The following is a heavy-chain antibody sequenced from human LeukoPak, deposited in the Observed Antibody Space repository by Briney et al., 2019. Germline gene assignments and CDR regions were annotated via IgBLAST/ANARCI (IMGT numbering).Heavy chain of an antibody. CDR1: GFTFSSYS. D-gene: IGHD5-18*01. J-gene: IGHJ4*02. Sequence: GGSLRLSCAAYGFTFSSYSMNWVRQAPGKGLEWVSYLSGSSSPKYYADSVKGRFTVARDNARNSLYLQMNSLRAEDTAVYYCARDRGGRGFTYGQPLDYWGQGTLVTVSS. V-gene: IGHV3-48*04. CDR3: ARDRGGRGFTYGQPLDY. CDR2: LSGSSSPK.